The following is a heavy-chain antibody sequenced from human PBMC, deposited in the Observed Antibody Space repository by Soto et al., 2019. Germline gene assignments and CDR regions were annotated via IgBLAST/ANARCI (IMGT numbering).Heavy chain of an antibody. J-gene: IGHJ5*02. Sequence: GGSLRLSCAASGFIFENFGMSWVRQAPGKGLEWISSISGSGFKKYYADSVKGRFTISRDNSKSTVYLELNNLSAEDTAVYHCAKNQGVELVPLATVDWFDPWGQGSVVTVSS. CDR2: ISGSGFKK. D-gene: IGHD1-26*01. CDR1: GFIFENFG. CDR3: AKNQGVELVPLATVDWFDP. V-gene: IGHV3-23*01.